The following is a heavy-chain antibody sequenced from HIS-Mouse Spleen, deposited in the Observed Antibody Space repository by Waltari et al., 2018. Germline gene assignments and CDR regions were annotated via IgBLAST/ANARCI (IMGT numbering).Heavy chain of an antibody. V-gene: IGHV4-39*07. CDR3: AREIPYSSSWYDWYFDL. J-gene: IGHJ2*01. Sequence: QLQLQESGPGLVTPSATLSLTCTVSGGSISSSSYYWGWIRQPPGKGLEWIGSISYSGGTYYNPSLKSRVTISVDTSKNQFSLKLSSVTAADTAVYYCAREIPYSSSWYDWYFDLWGRGTLVTVSS. CDR2: ISYSGGT. D-gene: IGHD6-13*01. CDR1: GGSISSSSYY.